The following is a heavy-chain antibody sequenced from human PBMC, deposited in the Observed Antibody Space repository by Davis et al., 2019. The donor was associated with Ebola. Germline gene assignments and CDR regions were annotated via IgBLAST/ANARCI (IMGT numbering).Heavy chain of an antibody. CDR3: ARGPTYCSGATCYLNWFDP. J-gene: IGHJ5*02. Sequence: SETLSLTCSVSGGSIKTFYCSWIRQPPAKGLEWIGHVYYSEGTSYNPALKSLVTISLDTSKSQISLRLTSLTVADTAVYFCARGPTYCSGATCYLNWFDPWGQGTLVTVSS. CDR2: VYYSEGT. CDR1: GGSIKTFY. V-gene: IGHV4-59*01. D-gene: IGHD2-15*01.